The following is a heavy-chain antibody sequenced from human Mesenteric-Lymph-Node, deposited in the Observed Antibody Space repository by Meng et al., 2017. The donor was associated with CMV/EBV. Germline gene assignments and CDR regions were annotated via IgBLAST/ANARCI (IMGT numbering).Heavy chain of an antibody. CDR2: IIPILGIS. Sequence: SVKVSCKASGGTFYNYAFSWVRQAPGQGLEWMGGIIPILGISDYAQKFQNRVTFTAVKSTGTAYMELSSLRSEDTAVYYCARGGDYYDSSGYYYDWVYWGQGTLVTVSS. D-gene: IGHD3-22*01. CDR1: GGTFYNYA. V-gene: IGHV1-69*10. CDR3: ARGGDYYDSSGYYYDWVY. J-gene: IGHJ4*02.